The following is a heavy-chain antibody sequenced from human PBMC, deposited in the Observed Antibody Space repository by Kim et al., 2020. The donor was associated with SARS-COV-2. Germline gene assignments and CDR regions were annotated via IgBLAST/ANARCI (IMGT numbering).Heavy chain of an antibody. Sequence: SETLSLTCTVSGGSISSSSYYWGWIRQPPGKGLEWIGSIYYSGSTYYNPSLKSRVTISVDTSKNQFSLKLSSVTAADTVVYYCARLTDSGSYYGGYFDYWGQGTLVTVSS. CDR3: ARLTDSGSYYGGYFDY. CDR1: GGSISSSSYY. D-gene: IGHD1-26*01. CDR2: IYYSGST. J-gene: IGHJ4*02. V-gene: IGHV4-39*01.